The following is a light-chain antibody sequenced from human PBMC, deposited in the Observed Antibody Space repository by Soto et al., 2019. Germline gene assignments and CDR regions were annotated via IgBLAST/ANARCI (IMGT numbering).Light chain of an antibody. J-gene: IGKJ1*01. V-gene: IGKV1-5*03. Sequence: DIQMTQSPSTLSASVGDRVTITCRATQNINSWLAWYQQKPGKAPKLLIYKASSLESGVPSRFSGSGSGTEFTLTISSLQPDDFATYYGQQYDTYGTFGHGTKVEIK. CDR2: KAS. CDR3: QQYDTYGT. CDR1: QNINSW.